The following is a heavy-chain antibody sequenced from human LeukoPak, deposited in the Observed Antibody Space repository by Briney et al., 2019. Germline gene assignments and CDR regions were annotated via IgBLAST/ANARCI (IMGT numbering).Heavy chain of an antibody. Sequence: GGSLRLSCVASGFTFSNYAMSWVRQAAGKRLEWVSPITGSGGSTYYADSVKGRFTISRDNSRNTLFLQMNSLRAEDTAIYYCARWGGFDILTGYYVSDFWGQGTLVTVSS. CDR2: ITGSGGST. D-gene: IGHD3-9*01. CDR3: ARWGGFDILTGYYVSDF. J-gene: IGHJ4*02. CDR1: GFTFSNYA. V-gene: IGHV3-23*01.